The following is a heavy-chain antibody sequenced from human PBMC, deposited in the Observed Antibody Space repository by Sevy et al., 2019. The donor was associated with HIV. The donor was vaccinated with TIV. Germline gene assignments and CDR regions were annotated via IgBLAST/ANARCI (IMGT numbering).Heavy chain of an antibody. Sequence: SETLSLTCTVSGGSISSYYWSWIRQPPGKGLEWIGYIYYSGSTNYNPSLKSRVTISVDTSKNQISLKLSSVTTADTAVYYCARGVREQNWFDPWGQGTLVTVSS. CDR1: GGSISSYY. D-gene: IGHD3-10*01. CDR3: ARGVREQNWFDP. CDR2: IYYSGST. J-gene: IGHJ5*02. V-gene: IGHV4-59*12.